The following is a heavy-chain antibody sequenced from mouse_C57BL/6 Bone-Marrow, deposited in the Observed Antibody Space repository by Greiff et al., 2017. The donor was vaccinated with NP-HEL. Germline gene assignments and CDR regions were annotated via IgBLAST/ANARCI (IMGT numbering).Heavy chain of an antibody. CDR2: IYPGDGDT. Sequence: VHLVESGPELVKPGASVKISCKASGYAFSSSWMNWVKQRPGKGLEWIGRIYPGDGDTNYNGKFKGKATLTADKSSSTAYMQLSSLTSEDSAVYFCAKLRKGYFDYWGQGTTLTVSS. D-gene: IGHD1-1*01. V-gene: IGHV1-82*01. J-gene: IGHJ2*01. CDR3: AKLRKGYFDY. CDR1: GYAFSSSW.